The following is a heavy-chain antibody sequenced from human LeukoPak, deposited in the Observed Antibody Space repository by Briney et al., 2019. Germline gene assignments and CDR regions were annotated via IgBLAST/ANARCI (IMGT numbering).Heavy chain of an antibody. V-gene: IGHV6-1*01. Sequence: SQTLSLTCAISGDSVSGNSAAWNWIRQSPSRGLEWLGRTYYRSKWYNDYAVSVKSRITINPDTSKNQFSLQLNSVTPEDTAVYYCARGPVLLWFGELYNWFDPWGQGTLVTVSS. J-gene: IGHJ5*02. CDR1: GDSVSGNSAA. CDR2: TYYRSKWYN. D-gene: IGHD3-10*01. CDR3: ARGPVLLWFGELYNWFDP.